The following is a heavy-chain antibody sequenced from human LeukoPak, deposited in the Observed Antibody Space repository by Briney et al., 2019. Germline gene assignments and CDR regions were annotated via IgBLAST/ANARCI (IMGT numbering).Heavy chain of an antibody. CDR1: GFTFSDYY. CDR2: ISSSGSTI. Sequence: GGSLRLSCAASGFTFSDYYMSWIRQAPGKGLEWVSYISSSGSTIYYADSVKGRFTISRDNAKNSLYLQMNSLRAEDTAVYYCARDLWGYEDYYYYYYMDVWGKGTTVTVSS. CDR3: ARDLWGYEDYYYYYYMDV. J-gene: IGHJ6*03. V-gene: IGHV3-11*01. D-gene: IGHD4/OR15-4a*01.